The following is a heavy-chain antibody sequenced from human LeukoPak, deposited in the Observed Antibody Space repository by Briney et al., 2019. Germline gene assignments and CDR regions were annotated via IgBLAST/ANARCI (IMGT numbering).Heavy chain of an antibody. D-gene: IGHD2-8*02. Sequence: PGGSLRLSCAASGFIFSNYAMTWVRQAPGKGLEWVSGISVSGDSTLYADSVQGRFTISRDNSKNTVYLQMNSLRAEDTATYYCAKELFTGCHGWFDPWGQGTLVTVSS. CDR1: GFIFSNYA. CDR2: ISVSGDST. J-gene: IGHJ5*02. V-gene: IGHV3-23*01. CDR3: AKELFTGCHGWFDP.